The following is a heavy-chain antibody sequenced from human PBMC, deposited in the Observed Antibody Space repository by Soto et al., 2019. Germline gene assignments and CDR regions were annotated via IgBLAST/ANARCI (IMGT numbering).Heavy chain of an antibody. CDR1: GGTFSSYA. Sequence: SVKVSCKASGGTFSSYAISWVRQAPGQGLEWMGGIIPIFGTANYAQKFQGRVTITADESTSTAYMELSSLRSEDTAVYYCARDPSSSSPYYYYYGMDVWGQGTTVTVSS. CDR3: ARDPSSSSPYYYYYGMDV. CDR2: IIPIFGTA. V-gene: IGHV1-69*13. D-gene: IGHD6-6*01. J-gene: IGHJ6*02.